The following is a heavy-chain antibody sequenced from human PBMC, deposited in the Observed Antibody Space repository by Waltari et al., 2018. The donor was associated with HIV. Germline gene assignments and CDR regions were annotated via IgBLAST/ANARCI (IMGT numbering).Heavy chain of an antibody. Sequence: QLQLQESGPGLVKPSETLSLTCTVPGGSIRSSYYYWGWIRQPPGKGLEWIGSIYYSGSTYYNPSLKSRVTISVDTSKNQFSLKLSSVTAADTAVYYCARHSSVTKIHFDYWGQGTLVTVSS. J-gene: IGHJ4*02. CDR3: ARHSSVTKIHFDY. D-gene: IGHD4-4*01. CDR2: IYYSGST. CDR1: GGSIRSSYYY. V-gene: IGHV4-39*01.